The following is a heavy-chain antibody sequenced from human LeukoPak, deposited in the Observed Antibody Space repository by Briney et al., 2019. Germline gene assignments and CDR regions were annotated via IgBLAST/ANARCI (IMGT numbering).Heavy chain of an antibody. Sequence: SETLSLTCAIYSESFSGYFWSWIRQPAGKGLEWIGSIYYSGSTYYNPSLKSRVTISVDTSKNQFSLKLSSVTAADTAVYYCARHGWFGIHYFDYWGQGTLVTVSS. V-gene: IGHV4-59*05. CDR2: IYYSGST. CDR3: ARHGWFGIHYFDY. CDR1: SESFSGYF. J-gene: IGHJ4*02. D-gene: IGHD3-10*01.